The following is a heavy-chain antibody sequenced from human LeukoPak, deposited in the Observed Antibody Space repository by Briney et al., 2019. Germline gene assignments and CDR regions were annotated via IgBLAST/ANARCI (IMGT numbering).Heavy chain of an antibody. J-gene: IGHJ4*02. Sequence: PSETLSLTCAVYGGSFSGYYWSWIRQPPGKGLEWIGEINHSGSTNYNPSLKSRVTISVDTSKKQFSLKLSSVTAADTAVYYCARDEVSAFDYWGQGTLVTVSS. CDR2: INHSGST. CDR1: GGSFSGYY. CDR3: ARDEVSAFDY. V-gene: IGHV4-34*01. D-gene: IGHD6-13*01.